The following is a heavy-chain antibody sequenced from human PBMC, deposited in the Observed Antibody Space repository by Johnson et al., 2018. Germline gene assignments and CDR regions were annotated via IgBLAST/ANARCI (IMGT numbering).Heavy chain of an antibody. CDR1: GFTFHAYA. D-gene: IGHD6-13*01. J-gene: IGHJ3*02. Sequence: VQLQESGGGLVQXGRSLRLXCAASGFTFHAYAMHWVRQAPGKGLEWVSGISWDSGSIGYAVSVTGRFTISRDNAKNSRYLQMNSLRAEDTAVYYCAKGGVGAAADAFDIWGQGTMVTVSS. V-gene: IGHV3-9*01. CDR3: AKGGVGAAADAFDI. CDR2: ISWDSGSI.